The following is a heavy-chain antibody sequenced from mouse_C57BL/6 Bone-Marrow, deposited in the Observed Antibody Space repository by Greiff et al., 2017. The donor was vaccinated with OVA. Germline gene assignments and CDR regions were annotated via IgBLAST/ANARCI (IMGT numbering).Heavy chain of an antibody. CDR3: ARGGFITTVVPFAY. CDR2: INPSNGGT. J-gene: IGHJ3*01. CDR1: GYTFTSYW. D-gene: IGHD1-1*01. Sequence: QVQLQQPGTELVKPGASVKLSCKASGYTFTSYWMHWVKQRPGQGLEWIGNINPSNGGTNYNEKFKSKATLTVDKSSSTAYMQLSSLTSEDSAVDYCARGGFITTVVPFAYWGQGTLVTVSA. V-gene: IGHV1-53*01.